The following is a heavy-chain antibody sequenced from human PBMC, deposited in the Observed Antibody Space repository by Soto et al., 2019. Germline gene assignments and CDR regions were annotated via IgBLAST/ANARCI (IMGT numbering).Heavy chain of an antibody. CDR2: INPSGGST. D-gene: IGHD6-6*01. Sequence: ASVKVSCKASGYTFTSYYMHWVRQAPGQGLEWMGIINPSGGSTSYAQKFQGRVTMTRDTSTSTVYMELSSLRSEDTAVYYCARLTVPSEYSCSSYPWDYWGQGTLVTVSS. CDR1: GYTFTSYY. J-gene: IGHJ4*02. V-gene: IGHV1-46*01. CDR3: ARLTVPSEYSCSSYPWDY.